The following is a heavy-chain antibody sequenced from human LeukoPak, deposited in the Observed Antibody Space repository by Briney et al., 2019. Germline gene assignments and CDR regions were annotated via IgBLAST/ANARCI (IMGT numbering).Heavy chain of an antibody. CDR3: AKVHYTASFPGSFPGRNYFDS. Sequence: GGSLRLSCTVSGFAFSGYAMSWVRQAPGKGPEWVSSIGARGDVTYSADSVTGRFTISRDNSKRTLFLQMNSLRDEDTAVYYCAKVHYTASFPGSFPGRNYFDSWGQGSLVTVSP. V-gene: IGHV3-23*01. CDR1: GFAFSGYA. D-gene: IGHD1-26*01. CDR2: IGARGDVT. J-gene: IGHJ4*02.